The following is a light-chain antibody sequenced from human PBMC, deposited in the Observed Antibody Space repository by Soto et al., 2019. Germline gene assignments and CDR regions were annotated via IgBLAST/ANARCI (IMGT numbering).Light chain of an antibody. V-gene: IGLV2-14*01. CDR2: EVS. CDR3: SSYTQFSTLV. J-gene: IGLJ3*02. Sequence: QSVLTQPASVSGSPGQSITISCTGTSSDVGAYNYVSWYRQHPGKAPKLMIYEVSNRPSGISHRFSGSKSGNTASLIISGLLAEDEADYYCSSYTQFSTLVFGGGTKVTVL. CDR1: SSDVGAYNY.